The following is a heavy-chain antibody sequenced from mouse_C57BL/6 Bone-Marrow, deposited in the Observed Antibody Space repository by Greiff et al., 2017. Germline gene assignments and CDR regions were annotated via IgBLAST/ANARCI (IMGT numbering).Heavy chain of an antibody. D-gene: IGHD1-1*01. CDR1: GFNIKDYY. Sequence: VQLQQSGAELVKPGASVKLSCTASGFNIKDYYIHWVKQRTEQGLEWIGRIDPEDGETKYAPKFPDKATITADTSSNTAYLQLSSLTSEDTADYYCTRSLIYYGTNYWGQGTTLTVSS. CDR2: IDPEDGET. V-gene: IGHV14-2*01. CDR3: TRSLIYYGTNY. J-gene: IGHJ2*01.